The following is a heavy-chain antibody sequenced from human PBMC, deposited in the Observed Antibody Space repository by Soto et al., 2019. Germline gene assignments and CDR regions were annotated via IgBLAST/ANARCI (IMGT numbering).Heavy chain of an antibody. Sequence: GASVKVSCKASGYTFTRYTMNWVRQAPGQRLEWMGWINPDNGNTKSSQKFQDRVIITRDTSASTAYMDLSSLRSEDTAVYYCARVPYSGTRWDAFDIWGQGTMVTVSS. CDR2: INPDNGNT. CDR3: ARVPYSGTRWDAFDI. CDR1: GYTFTRYT. V-gene: IGHV1-3*01. J-gene: IGHJ3*02. D-gene: IGHD1-26*01.